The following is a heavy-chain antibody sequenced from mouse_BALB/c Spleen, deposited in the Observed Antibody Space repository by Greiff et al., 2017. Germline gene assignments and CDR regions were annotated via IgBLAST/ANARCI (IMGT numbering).Heavy chain of an antibody. V-gene: IGHV5-6-4*01. Sequence: EVKLVESGGGLVKPGGSLKLSCAASGFTFSSYTMSWVRQTPEKRLEWVATISSGGSYTYYPDSVKGRFTISRDNAKNTLYLQMSSLKSEDTAMYYCTRGEYYGSSWYFDVWGAGTTVTVSS. CDR1: GFTFSSYT. D-gene: IGHD1-1*01. CDR2: ISSGGSYT. CDR3: TRGEYYGSSWYFDV. J-gene: IGHJ1*01.